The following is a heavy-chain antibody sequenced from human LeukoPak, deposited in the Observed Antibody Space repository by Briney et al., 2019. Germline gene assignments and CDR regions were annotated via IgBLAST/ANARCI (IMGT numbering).Heavy chain of an antibody. D-gene: IGHD5-24*01. Sequence: GGSLRLSCAVSGFTFSDYYMSWVRQAPGKGLEWVSVIYSGGSTYYADSVKGRFTISRDNSKNTLYLQMSSLRAEDTAVYYCARESEILGLGMDVWGQGTTVTVSS. V-gene: IGHV3-53*01. J-gene: IGHJ6*02. CDR2: IYSGGST. CDR3: ARESEILGLGMDV. CDR1: GFTFSDYY.